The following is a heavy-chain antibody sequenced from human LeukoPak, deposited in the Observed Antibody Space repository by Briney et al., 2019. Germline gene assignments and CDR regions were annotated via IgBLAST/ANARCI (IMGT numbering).Heavy chain of an antibody. J-gene: IGHJ4*02. CDR3: ARRVYDSSGRDLDY. CDR2: IIPIFGTA. CDR1: GGTFISYA. Sequence: SVKVSCKASGGTFISYAISWVRQAHGQGLEWMGGIIPIFGTANYAQKFQGRVTITTDESTSTAYMKLSSLRSEDTAVYYCARRVYDSSGRDLDYWGQGTLVTVSS. D-gene: IGHD3-22*01. V-gene: IGHV1-69*05.